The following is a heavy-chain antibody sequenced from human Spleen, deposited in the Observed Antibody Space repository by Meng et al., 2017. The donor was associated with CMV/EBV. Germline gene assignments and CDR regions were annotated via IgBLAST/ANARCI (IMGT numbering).Heavy chain of an antibody. J-gene: IGHJ4*02. V-gene: IGHV1-18*01. CDR2: ISAYNGNT. D-gene: IGHD2-8*02. CDR3: ARDIGVFHTERFDH. CDR1: GYSFISFG. Sequence: KASGYSFISFGINWVRQAPGQGLEWVEWISAYNGNTTYAKNFQGRVTMTTDKSTSTAYMELRSLRPDDTAVYYCARDIGVFHTERFDHWGQGTLVTVSS.